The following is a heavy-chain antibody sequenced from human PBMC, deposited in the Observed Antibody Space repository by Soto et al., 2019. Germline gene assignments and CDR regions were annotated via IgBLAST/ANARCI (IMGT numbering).Heavy chain of an antibody. J-gene: IGHJ6*02. CDR2: YHSGGST. V-gene: IGHV4-30-4*01. CDR3: VRIRQMESGNDYGLDV. CDR1: GVSLNTADTW. D-gene: IGHD1-1*01. Sequence: QVQLQESGSGLVKPSQSLSLTCTVSGVSLNTADTWWSWIRQSPGKGLEFIGYYHSGGSTYYDASFRSRVIISADTSNSQFYLTLSSVTVADTALYFCVRIRQMESGNDYGLDVWGQGTTVTVSS.